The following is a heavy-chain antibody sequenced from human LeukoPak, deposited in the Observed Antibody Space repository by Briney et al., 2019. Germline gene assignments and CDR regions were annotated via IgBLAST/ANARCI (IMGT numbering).Heavy chain of an antibody. CDR2: IRYDGSNK. CDR1: GFTFSSYG. Sequence: GGSLRLSCAASGFTFSSYGMHWLRQAPGKGLEWVTFIRYDGSNKYYADSVKGRFTLSRDNSKNTLYLQMNTLRGEDTAVYYCAKDDASGWYPDYWGQVTPVTVTS. J-gene: IGHJ4*02. D-gene: IGHD6-19*01. V-gene: IGHV3-30*02. CDR3: AKDDASGWYPDY.